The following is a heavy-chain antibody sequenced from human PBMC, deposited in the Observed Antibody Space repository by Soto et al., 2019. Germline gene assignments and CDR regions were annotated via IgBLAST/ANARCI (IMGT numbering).Heavy chain of an antibody. CDR1: GYTFTGYY. Sequence: QVQLVQSGAEVKKPGASVKVSCKASGYTFTGYYMHWVRQAHGQGLEWMGWINPNSGGTNYAQKFQGWVTMTRDTSISTAYMELSRLRSDDTAVYYCARSYCSGGSCYSYFWFDPWGQGTLVTVSS. D-gene: IGHD2-15*01. CDR3: ARSYCSGGSCYSYFWFDP. V-gene: IGHV1-2*04. J-gene: IGHJ5*02. CDR2: INPNSGGT.